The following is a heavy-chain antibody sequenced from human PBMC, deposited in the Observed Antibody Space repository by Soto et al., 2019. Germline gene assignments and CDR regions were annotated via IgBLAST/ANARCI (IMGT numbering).Heavy chain of an antibody. V-gene: IGHV4-39*01. D-gene: IGHD1-26*01. J-gene: IGHJ3*01. Sequence: QLQLQESGPGLVKPSETLSLTCTVSGASISTNGYYWGWIRQPPGKGLEWIGSMYYGGSTYYNPSLKSRVIMSIVTSKNQCSLKLSSVTAADTAVYHCARHQGYSGVGPFWGQGTMVIVSS. CDR2: MYYGGST. CDR3: ARHQGYSGVGPF. CDR1: GASISTNGYY.